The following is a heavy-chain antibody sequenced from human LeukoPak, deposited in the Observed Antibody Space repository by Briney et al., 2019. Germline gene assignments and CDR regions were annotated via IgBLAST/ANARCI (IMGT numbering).Heavy chain of an antibody. CDR1: GFTFSSYS. D-gene: IGHD2-8*01. CDR3: ARGAAMDGPYNWSDP. Sequence: GGSLRLSCAASGFTFSSYSMNWVRQAPGKGLEWVSYISTSRTTIYYAASVKGRFTISRDNAKNSVDLQMNSLRAEDTAVYYCARGAAMDGPYNWSDPWGQGTLVTVSS. V-gene: IGHV3-48*01. CDR2: ISTSRTTI. J-gene: IGHJ5*02.